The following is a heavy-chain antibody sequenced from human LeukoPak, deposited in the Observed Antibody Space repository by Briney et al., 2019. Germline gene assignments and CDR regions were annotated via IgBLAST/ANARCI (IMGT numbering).Heavy chain of an antibody. D-gene: IGHD3-10*01. V-gene: IGHV3-21*01. J-gene: IGHJ6*03. CDR3: ASGRRASGSLYMDF. CDR2: ITSSGRYI. Sequence: PGGSLRLSCAASGFTFSSYSMNWVRQAPGKGLEWVSSITSSGRYIYYADSVKGRFTISRGNAKNSLYLQMNTLRAEDTAAYYLASGRRASGSLYMDFWGKGPTSTMSS. CDR1: GFTFSSYS.